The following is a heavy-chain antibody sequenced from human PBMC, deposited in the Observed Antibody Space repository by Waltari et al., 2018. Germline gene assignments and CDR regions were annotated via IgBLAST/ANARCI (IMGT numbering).Heavy chain of an antibody. J-gene: IGHJ5*02. V-gene: IGHV4-39*02. D-gene: IGHD3-10*01. CDR2: VYYSGNT. CDR1: GDSITSSNYY. CDR3: ARTFMVRTIRSRGWFDP. Sequence: QLQLQESGPRLVKPSETLSLTCSVSGDSITSSNYYWAWIRQPPGKGLEWIGSVYYSGNTYYKESLKCRVTISVDTSKNYFSLSLTSVTATDTAIYFCARTFMVRTIRSRGWFDPWGQGTLVTVSS.